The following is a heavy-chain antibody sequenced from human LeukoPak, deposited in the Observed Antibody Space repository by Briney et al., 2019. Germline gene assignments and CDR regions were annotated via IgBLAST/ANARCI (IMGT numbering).Heavy chain of an antibody. J-gene: IGHJ6*02. Sequence: GRSLRLSCAASGFTFSFSTYGMHWVRQAPGKGLEWVAIIWYDGSDKYYADSVKGRFTISRDNSKNTLYPQMNSLRAEDTAVYYCARVSCTGGSCKPYSYYDMDVWGQGTTVTVSS. CDR1: GFTFSFSTYG. CDR3: ARVSCTGGSCKPYSYYDMDV. D-gene: IGHD2-15*01. V-gene: IGHV3-33*01. CDR2: IWYDGSDK.